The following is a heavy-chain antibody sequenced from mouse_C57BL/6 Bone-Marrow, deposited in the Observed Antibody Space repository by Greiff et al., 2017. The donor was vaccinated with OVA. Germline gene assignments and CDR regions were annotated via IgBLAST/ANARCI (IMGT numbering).Heavy chain of an antibody. CDR1: GYTFPDHI. CDR2: IYPVSGET. D-gene: IGHD4-1*01. CDR3: GWLTGTYYAIDY. Sequence: VQLQQSGAELASPGASVTLSCKASGYTFPDHIMHWVKKRPGQGLEWIGRIYPVSGETNYNQKFKGKATFTVDRSSSTVYMVWNSLTSEDTAVYYCGWLTGTYYAIDYWGQGTTVTVSS. J-gene: IGHJ4*01. V-gene: IGHV1-11*01.